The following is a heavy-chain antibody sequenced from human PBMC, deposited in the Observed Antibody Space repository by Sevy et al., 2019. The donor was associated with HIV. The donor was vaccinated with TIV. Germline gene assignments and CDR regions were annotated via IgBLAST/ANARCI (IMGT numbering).Heavy chain of an antibody. V-gene: IGHV3-11*04. Sequence: GGSLRLSCAASGFIFSDYYMSWIRQAPGKGLEWISYITGSGSSIHYADSVEGRFTVSRDNAKNSLYLQMNSLRADDTAVYYCARELGSGYPYYYYYAMDVWGQGTTVTVSS. J-gene: IGHJ6*02. D-gene: IGHD3-3*01. CDR2: ITGSGSSI. CDR1: GFIFSDYY. CDR3: ARELGSGYPYYYYYAMDV.